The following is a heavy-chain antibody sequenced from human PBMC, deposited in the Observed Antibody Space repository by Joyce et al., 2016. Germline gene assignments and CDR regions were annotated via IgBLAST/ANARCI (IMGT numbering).Heavy chain of an antibody. V-gene: IGHV4-38-2*02. CDR2: ISDSGST. Sequence: QVQLQESGPGLVKPSETLSLTCAVSGYSISSGYYWGWIRQPPGKGLEWIGSISDSGSTYYNPALKSRVVVSIDTSKNQFSLRLTSVTAADAAVYYCARDFITTRRYNYFDPWGPGTLVTVSS. CDR3: ARDFITTRRYNYFDP. D-gene: IGHD3-22*01. J-gene: IGHJ5*02. CDR1: GYSISSGYY.